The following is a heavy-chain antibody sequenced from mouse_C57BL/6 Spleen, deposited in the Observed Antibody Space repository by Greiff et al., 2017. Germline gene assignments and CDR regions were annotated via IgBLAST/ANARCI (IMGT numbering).Heavy chain of an antibody. Sequence: QVHVKQSDAELVTPGASVKLSCKVSGYTFPDHTIHWMKQRPEQGLEWIGYIYPRDGSTKYNEKFKGKATLTADKSSSTAYRQLNSLTSEDSAVYFCARGLRLHYFDYWGQGTTLTVSA. CDR3: ARGLRLHYFDY. CDR2: IYPRDGST. CDR1: GYTFPDHT. D-gene: IGHD2-2*01. V-gene: IGHV1-78*01. J-gene: IGHJ2*01.